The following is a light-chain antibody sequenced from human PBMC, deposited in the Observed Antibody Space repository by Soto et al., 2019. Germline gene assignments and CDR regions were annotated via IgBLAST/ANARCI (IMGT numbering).Light chain of an antibody. CDR1: SSDVGAYNY. J-gene: IGLJ2*01. Sequence: QSALTQPPSASGSLGQSVTISCTGTSSDVGAYNYVSWYQQHPGKAPKLMIYEVSKRPSGVPDRFSGSKSGNTASLTVSGLQAEDEADYYCSSYGGNNNLVFGGGTQLTVL. CDR3: SSYGGNNNLV. CDR2: EVS. V-gene: IGLV2-8*01.